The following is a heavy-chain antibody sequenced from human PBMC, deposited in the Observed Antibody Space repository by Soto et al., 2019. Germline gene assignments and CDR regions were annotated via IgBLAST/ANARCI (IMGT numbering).Heavy chain of an antibody. J-gene: IGHJ2*01. CDR2: IYYSGTT. V-gene: IGHV4-31*03. CDR1: GGSISSGGSY. CDR3: ASGHCFSSSCSYLDL. Sequence: SETLSLTCTVSGGSISSGGSYWSWIRQSPGKGLEWIGYIYYSGTTYYNPSLKRRDSISLDTSKNQNSLKLSYVTAADKAINNCASGHCFSSSCSYLDLWGRGTLVTVSS. D-gene: IGHD2-2*01.